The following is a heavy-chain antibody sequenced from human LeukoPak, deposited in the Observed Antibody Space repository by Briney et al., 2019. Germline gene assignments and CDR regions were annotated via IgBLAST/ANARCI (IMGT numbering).Heavy chain of an antibody. Sequence: GGSLRLSCAASGFTFSSYWMHWVRQAPGKGLVWVSRINSDGSSTSYADSVKGRFTISRDNAKNTLYLQMNSLRAEDTAVYYCARVIGGYDHFDYWGQGTLVTVSS. CDR3: ARVIGGYDHFDY. CDR2: INSDGSST. D-gene: IGHD5-12*01. V-gene: IGHV3-74*01. CDR1: GFTFSSYW. J-gene: IGHJ4*02.